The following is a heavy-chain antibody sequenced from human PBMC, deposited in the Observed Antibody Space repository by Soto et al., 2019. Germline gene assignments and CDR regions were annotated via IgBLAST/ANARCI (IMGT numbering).Heavy chain of an antibody. CDR2: IYSSGST. CDR3: ARSGSGWFNFDY. V-gene: IGHV3-66*01. CDR1: GFIVSSDY. D-gene: IGHD6-19*01. J-gene: IGHJ4*02. Sequence: EVQLVESGGGLVQPGGSLRLSCAASGFIVSSDYMTWVRQAPGKGLEWVSVIYSSGSTYYTDSVQGRFTISRDDSKNTLYLQMDSLRVEDTAVYYCARSGSGWFNFDYWGQGTLGTVSS.